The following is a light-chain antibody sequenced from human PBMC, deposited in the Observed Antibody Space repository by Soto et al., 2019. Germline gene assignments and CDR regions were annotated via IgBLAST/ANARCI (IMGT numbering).Light chain of an antibody. J-gene: IGKJ2*01. Sequence: EIVLTQSPATLSLSPGDRATLSCRASQSVSSYLAWYQQKPGQAPRLLIYDASTRATGIPARFSGSGSGTDFTLTISSLEPEDFAVYYCQQRSDCYTFGQGTKLEIK. CDR3: QQRSDCYT. CDR2: DAS. V-gene: IGKV3-11*01. CDR1: QSVSSY.